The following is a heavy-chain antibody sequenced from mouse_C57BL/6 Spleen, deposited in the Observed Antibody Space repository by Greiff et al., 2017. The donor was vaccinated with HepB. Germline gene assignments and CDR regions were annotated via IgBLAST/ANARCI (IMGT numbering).Heavy chain of an antibody. J-gene: IGHJ3*01. CDR2: IDPANGNT. CDR1: GFNIKNTY. D-gene: IGHD3-2*02. Sequence: VQLQQSVAELVRPGASVKLSCTASGFNIKNTYMPWVKQRPEQGLEWIGRIDPANGNTKYAPKFQGKATITADTSSNTAYLQLSSLTSEDTAIYYCARSAQATFAWFAYWGQGTLVTVSA. V-gene: IGHV14-3*01. CDR3: ARSAQATFAWFAY.